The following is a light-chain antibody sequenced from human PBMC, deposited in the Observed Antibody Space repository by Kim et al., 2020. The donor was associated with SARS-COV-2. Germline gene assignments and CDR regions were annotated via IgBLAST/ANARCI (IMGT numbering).Light chain of an antibody. CDR3: QYYDDWYT. CDR1: QSVSSSY. J-gene: IGKJ2*01. V-gene: IGKV3-20*01. CDR2: GAF. Sequence: SLSPGERATFSCRASQSVSSSYLAWYLQKPSQAPRLLIYGAFNRASGIPDRFSGGGSGTDFTLTISRLEPDDFAVFYCQYYDDWYTFGQGTKLEI.